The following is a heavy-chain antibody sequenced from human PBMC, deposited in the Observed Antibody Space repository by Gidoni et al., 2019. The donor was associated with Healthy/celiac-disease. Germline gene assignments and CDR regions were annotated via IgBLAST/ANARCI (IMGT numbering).Heavy chain of an antibody. Sequence: EVQLVESGGGVVQPGRSLRLSCAAPGSTFDDYAMPWVREAPGKGLEWVSGISWNSGSIGDADSVKGRFTISRDNAKNSLYLQMNSLRAEDTALYYCAKGGYSYGWYFDLWGRGTLVTVSS. V-gene: IGHV3-9*01. CDR2: ISWNSGSI. D-gene: IGHD5-18*01. CDR1: GSTFDDYA. CDR3: AKGGYSYGWYFDL. J-gene: IGHJ2*01.